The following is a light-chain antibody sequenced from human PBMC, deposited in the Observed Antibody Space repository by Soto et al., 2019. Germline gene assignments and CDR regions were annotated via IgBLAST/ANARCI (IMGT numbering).Light chain of an antibody. Sequence: QSVLTQPASVSGSPGQSITISCTGTSSDVGGYNYVSWYQHHPGKAPKLLIYEVRHRPSGFSNRFSGSKSGNTASLTISGLQAEDEADYFCCSYTGSSTVLFGGGTKVTVL. CDR3: CSYTGSSTVL. V-gene: IGLV2-14*01. CDR2: EVR. J-gene: IGLJ2*01. CDR1: SSDVGGYNY.